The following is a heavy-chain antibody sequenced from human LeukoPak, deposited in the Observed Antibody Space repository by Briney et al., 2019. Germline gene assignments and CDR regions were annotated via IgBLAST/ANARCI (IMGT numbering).Heavy chain of an antibody. CDR2: IYYSGST. D-gene: IGHD3-9*01. V-gene: IGHV4-61*01. CDR1: GGSVSSGSYY. CDR3: ARSVLRYFDWLSKPYYFDY. Sequence: SETLSLTCTVSGGSVSSGSYYWSWIRQPPGKGLERIGYIYYSGSTNYNPSLKSRVTISVDTSKNQFSLKLSSVTAADTAVYYCARSVLRYFDWLSKPYYFDYWGQGTLVTVSS. J-gene: IGHJ4*02.